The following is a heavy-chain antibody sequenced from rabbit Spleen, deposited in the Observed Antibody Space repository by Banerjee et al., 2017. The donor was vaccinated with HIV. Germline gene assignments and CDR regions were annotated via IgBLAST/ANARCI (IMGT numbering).Heavy chain of an antibody. J-gene: IGHJ6*01. CDR1: GVSFSFNSY. CDR2: IDIGSSGFT. D-gene: IGHD1-1*01. CDR3: ARDTSSSFSSYGMDL. Sequence: QSLEESGGDLVKPGASLTLTCTASGVSFSFNSYMCWVRQAPGKGLEWIACIDIGSSGFTYFASWAKGRFTISKTSSTTVTLQMTSLTAADTATYFCARDTSSSFSSYGMDLWGPGTLVTVS. V-gene: IGHV1S40*01.